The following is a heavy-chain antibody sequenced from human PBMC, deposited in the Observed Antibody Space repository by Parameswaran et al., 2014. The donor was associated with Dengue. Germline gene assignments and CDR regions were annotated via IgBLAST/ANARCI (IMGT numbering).Heavy chain of an antibody. CDR3: ARDQGSGDYYYFDY. CDR2: INPSGGST. Sequence: WVRQAPGQGLEWMGIINPSGGSTSYAQKFQGRVTMTRDTSTSTVYMELSSLRSEDTAVYYCARDQGSGDYYYFDYWGQGTLVTVSS. J-gene: IGHJ4*02. V-gene: IGHV1-46*01. D-gene: IGHD4-17*01.